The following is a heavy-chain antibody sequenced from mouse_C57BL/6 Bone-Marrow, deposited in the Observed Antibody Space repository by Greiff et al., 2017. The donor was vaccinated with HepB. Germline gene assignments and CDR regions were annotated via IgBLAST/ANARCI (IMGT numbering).Heavy chain of an antibody. D-gene: IGHD2-12*01. CDR2: ISSGSSTI. Sequence: EVQGVESGGGLVKPGGSLKLSCAASGFTFSDYGMHWVRQAPEKGLEWVAYISSGSSTIYYADTVKGRFTNSRDNAKNTLFLQMSSLRSEDTAMYYCARNDLYYAMDYWGQGTSVTVSS. CDR3: ARNDLYYAMDY. V-gene: IGHV5-17*01. J-gene: IGHJ4*01. CDR1: GFTFSDYG.